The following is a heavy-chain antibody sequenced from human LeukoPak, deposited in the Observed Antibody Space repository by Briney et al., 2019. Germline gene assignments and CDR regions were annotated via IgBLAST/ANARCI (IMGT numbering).Heavy chain of an antibody. CDR1: GFTFSTYG. CDR3: ARGTYCSGGTCYFLIDY. J-gene: IGHJ4*02. D-gene: IGHD2-15*01. V-gene: IGHV3-30*03. CDR2: ISKDGGKK. Sequence: GRSLRLPCAASGFTFSTYGMHWVRQAPGKGLEWVAVISKDGGKKYYADSVKGRFTISRENSKNTLYLEMDSLSAEDTAVYYCARGTYCSGGTCYFLIDYWGQGTLVTVSS.